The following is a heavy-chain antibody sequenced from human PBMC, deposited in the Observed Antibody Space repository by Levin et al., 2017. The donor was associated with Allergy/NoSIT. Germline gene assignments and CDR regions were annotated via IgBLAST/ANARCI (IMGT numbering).Heavy chain of an antibody. V-gene: IGHV4-31*03. J-gene: IGHJ4*02. CDR2: IYYSGST. D-gene: IGHD2-15*01. Sequence: TLSLTCTVSGGSISSGGYYWSWIRQHPGKGLEWIGYIYYSGSTYYNPSLKSRVTISVDTSKNQFSLKLSSVTAADTAVYYCAGGYCSGGSCLDYWGQGTLVTVSS. CDR1: GGSISSGGYY. CDR3: AGGYCSGGSCLDY.